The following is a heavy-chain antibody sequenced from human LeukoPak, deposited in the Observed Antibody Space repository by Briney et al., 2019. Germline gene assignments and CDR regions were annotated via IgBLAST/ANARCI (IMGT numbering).Heavy chain of an antibody. CDR1: GFTFTIYT. Sequence: PGGSLRLSCAASGFTFTIYTMNGVRQAPGRGLEWVSSISSTGNNIYYADSVKGRFTISRDDAKVSLYLEMNSLRAEDTAVYYCARGLRRGDYWGQGTLVTVSS. J-gene: IGHJ4*02. D-gene: IGHD4-17*01. V-gene: IGHV3-21*01. CDR3: ARGLRRGDY. CDR2: ISSTGNNI.